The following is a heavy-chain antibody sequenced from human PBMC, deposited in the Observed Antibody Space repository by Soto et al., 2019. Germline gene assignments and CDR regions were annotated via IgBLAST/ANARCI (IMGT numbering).Heavy chain of an antibody. CDR1: GLPFRIYT. V-gene: IGHV3-21*01. Sequence: QLGESGGGLVKPGGTLRLSCAASGLPFRIYTMNWVRQAPGKGLEFVSSIGRTGIDRYYIDSVKGRFTISRDNAQKSLYLQMNSLRVEDTALDYFVCDDNRRFWGQGILVTVSS. CDR3: VCDDNRRF. CDR2: IGRTGIDR. D-gene: IGHD1-1*01. J-gene: IGHJ4*02.